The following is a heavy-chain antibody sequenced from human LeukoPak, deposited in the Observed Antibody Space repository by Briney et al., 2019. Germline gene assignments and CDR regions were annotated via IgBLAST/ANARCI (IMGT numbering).Heavy chain of an antibody. CDR1: GGSISSSSYY. CDR3: ARERKYSGSYSSDY. J-gene: IGHJ4*02. D-gene: IGHD1-26*01. V-gene: IGHV4-39*07. CDR2: IYYSGST. Sequence: PSETLSLTCTVSGGSISSSSYYWGWIRQPPGKGLEWIGSIYYSGSTYYNPSLKSRVTISVDTSKNQFSLKLSSVTAADTAVYYCARERKYSGSYSSDYWGQGTLVTVSS.